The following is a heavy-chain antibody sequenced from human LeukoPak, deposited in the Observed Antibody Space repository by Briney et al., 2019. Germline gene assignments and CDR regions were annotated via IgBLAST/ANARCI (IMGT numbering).Heavy chain of an antibody. Sequence: SETLSLTCTVSGGSISSYYWSWIRQPPGKGLEWIGEINHSGSTNYNPSLKSRVTISVDTSKNQFSLKLSSVTAADTAVYYCATSGQLNWFDPWGQGTLVTVSS. D-gene: IGHD1-1*01. J-gene: IGHJ5*02. CDR1: GGSISSYY. V-gene: IGHV4-34*01. CDR3: ATSGQLNWFDP. CDR2: INHSGST.